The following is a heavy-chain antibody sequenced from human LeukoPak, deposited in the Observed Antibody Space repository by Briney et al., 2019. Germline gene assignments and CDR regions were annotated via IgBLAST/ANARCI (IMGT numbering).Heavy chain of an antibody. Sequence: GGSLRLSCAASGFTVSSNYMSWVRQAPGKGLEWVSVIYSGGSTYYADSVKGRFTISRDNSKNTLYLRMNSLRAEDTAVYYCARVGYSYGMRFDYWGQGTLVTVSS. V-gene: IGHV3-66*01. CDR2: IYSGGST. CDR1: GFTVSSNY. CDR3: ARVGYSYGMRFDY. D-gene: IGHD5-18*01. J-gene: IGHJ4*02.